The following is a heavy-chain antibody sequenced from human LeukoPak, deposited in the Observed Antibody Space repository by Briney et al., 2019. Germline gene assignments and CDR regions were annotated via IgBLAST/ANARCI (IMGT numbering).Heavy chain of an antibody. V-gene: IGHV3-30*02. CDR2: IRYDGSNK. D-gene: IGHD3-16*02. Sequence: GGSLRLSCAASGFTFSSYGMHWVRQAPGKGLEWVAFIRYDGSNKYYADSVKGRFTISRDNSKNTLYLQMNSLRAEDTAVYYCAKDHEITFGGVIAHPPWGQGTLVTVSS. J-gene: IGHJ5*02. CDR1: GFTFSSYG. CDR3: AKDHEITFGGVIAHPP.